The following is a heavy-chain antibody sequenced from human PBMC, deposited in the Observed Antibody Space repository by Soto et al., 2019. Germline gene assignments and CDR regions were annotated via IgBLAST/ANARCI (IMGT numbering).Heavy chain of an antibody. CDR2: NYYSGSH. V-gene: IGHV4-31*03. D-gene: IGHD3-22*01. Sequence: SETLSLTCPVSGGSISSGVYYSSWMRQHPGNGLEWIGHNYYSGSHYYNPSLKSRVTISVNTSKNQFSLKLSSVTDADTAVYYCARDVYYYDSSGYGEYYYYGMDVWGQGTTVTVSS. CDR1: GGSISSGVYY. J-gene: IGHJ6*02. CDR3: ARDVYYYDSSGYGEYYYYGMDV.